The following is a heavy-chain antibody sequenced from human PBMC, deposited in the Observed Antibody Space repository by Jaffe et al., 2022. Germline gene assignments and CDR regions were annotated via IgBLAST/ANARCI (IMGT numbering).Heavy chain of an antibody. CDR3: TGGRGFSYGYLLD. CDR1: GFAFNNYW. CDR2: INGAGNIA. J-gene: IGHJ4*02. D-gene: IGHD5-18*01. Sequence: EVQLVESGGGLVQPGGSLRLSCAASGFAFNNYWMHWVRQVPGKGLVWVSRINGAGNIATYADSVKGRFTVSRDNAKNTLYLQMNSLRGEDTALYYCTGGRGFSYGYLLDWGQGTLVTVSS. V-gene: IGHV3-74*03.